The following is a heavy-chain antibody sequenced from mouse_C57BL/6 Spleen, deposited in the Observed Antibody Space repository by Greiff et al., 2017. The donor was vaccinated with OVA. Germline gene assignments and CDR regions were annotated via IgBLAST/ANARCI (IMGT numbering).Heavy chain of an antibody. D-gene: IGHD1-1*01. V-gene: IGHV1-53*01. CDR1: GYTFTSYW. Sequence: QVQLKQPGTELVKPGASVKLSCKASGYTFTSYWMHWVKQRPGQGLEWIGNINPSNGGTNYNEKFKSKATLTVDKSSSTAYMQLSSLTSEDSAVYYCARSYGSSSYWYFDVWGTGTTVTVSS. J-gene: IGHJ1*03. CDR3: ARSYGSSSYWYFDV. CDR2: INPSNGGT.